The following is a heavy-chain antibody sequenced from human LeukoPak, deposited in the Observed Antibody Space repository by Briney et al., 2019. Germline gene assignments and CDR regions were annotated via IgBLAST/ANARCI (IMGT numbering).Heavy chain of an antibody. CDR3: AKGLYYYGSGSKNVFDY. CDR2: ISWNSGSI. D-gene: IGHD3-10*01. J-gene: IGHJ4*02. Sequence: PGGSLRLSRAASGFTFDDYAMHWVRQAPGKGLEWVSGISWNSGSIGYADSVKGRFTISRDNAKNSLYLQMNSLRAEDTALYYCAKGLYYYGSGSKNVFDYWGQGTLVTVPS. CDR1: GFTFDDYA. V-gene: IGHV3-9*01.